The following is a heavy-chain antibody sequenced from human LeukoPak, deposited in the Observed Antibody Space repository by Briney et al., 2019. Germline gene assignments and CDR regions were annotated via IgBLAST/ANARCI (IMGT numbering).Heavy chain of an antibody. Sequence: PSETLSLTCAVYGGSFSGYYWSWIRQPPGKGLEWIGEINHSGSTNYNPSLKSRVTISVDTSKNQFSLKLSSVTAADTAVYYCARGRITMVRGVTNFDYWGQGTLVTVSS. CDR1: GGSFSGYY. D-gene: IGHD3-10*01. CDR3: ARGRITMVRGVTNFDY. CDR2: INHSGST. J-gene: IGHJ4*02. V-gene: IGHV4-34*01.